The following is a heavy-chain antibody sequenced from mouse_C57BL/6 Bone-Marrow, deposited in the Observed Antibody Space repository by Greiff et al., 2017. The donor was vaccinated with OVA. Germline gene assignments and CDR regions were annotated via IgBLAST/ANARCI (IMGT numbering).Heavy chain of an antibody. CDR2: IDPETGGT. D-gene: IGHD1-1*01. CDR1: GYTFTDYE. CDR3: TRCYYYGSSYGFAY. Sequence: QVQLQQPGAELVRPGASVTLSCKASGYTFTDYEMHWVKQTPVHGLEWIGAIDPETGGTAYNQKFKGKAILTADKSSSTAYMELRSLTSEDSAVYYCTRCYYYGSSYGFAYWGQGTLVTVSA. J-gene: IGHJ3*01. V-gene: IGHV1-15*01.